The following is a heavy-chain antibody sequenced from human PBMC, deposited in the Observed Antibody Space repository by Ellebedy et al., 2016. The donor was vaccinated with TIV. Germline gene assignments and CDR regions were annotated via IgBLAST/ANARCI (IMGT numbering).Heavy chain of an antibody. D-gene: IGHD2-21*02. Sequence: ASVKVSXXVSGYTLTEVTIHWVRQAPGKGLEWMGGIDPEDGKTIYAQKFQGRVTMTEDTFTDTAYLELSSLRSEDSAVYYCGTGDWTFLGTDVWGPGTTVTVSS. CDR2: IDPEDGKT. V-gene: IGHV1-24*01. CDR1: GYTLTEVT. CDR3: GTGDWTFLGTDV. J-gene: IGHJ6*02.